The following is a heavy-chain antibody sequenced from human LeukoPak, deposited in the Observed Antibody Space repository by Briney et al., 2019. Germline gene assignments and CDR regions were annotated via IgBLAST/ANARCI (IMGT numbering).Heavy chain of an antibody. CDR2: IKSNRGGT. CDR3: ARDVPDDFWSGYYSPNYFDY. V-gene: IGHV1-2*02. D-gene: IGHD3-3*01. J-gene: IGHJ4*02. CDR1: GYTFTGYD. Sequence: VGSVRVSCTASGYTFTGYDMHWVRQAPGQGLEWMGWIKSNRGGTNYAQKFQGRVTMTRDTSISTAYMELSRLRSDDTAVYYCARDVPDDFWSGYYSPNYFDYWGQGTLVTVSS.